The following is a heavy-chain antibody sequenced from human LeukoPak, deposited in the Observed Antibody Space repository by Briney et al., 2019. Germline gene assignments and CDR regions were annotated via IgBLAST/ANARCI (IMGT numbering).Heavy chain of an antibody. J-gene: IGHJ6*03. Sequence: ASVKVSCKASGYTFTGYYIHWVRQAPGQGLEWMGWINPNSGDTTYAQKFQGRVTMTRDTSISTAYMELSRLRSDDTAVYYCARVAPGIAAAGYYYYMDVWGKGTTVTVSS. D-gene: IGHD6-13*01. CDR1: GYTFTGYY. CDR3: ARVAPGIAAAGYYYYMDV. V-gene: IGHV1-2*02. CDR2: INPNSGDT.